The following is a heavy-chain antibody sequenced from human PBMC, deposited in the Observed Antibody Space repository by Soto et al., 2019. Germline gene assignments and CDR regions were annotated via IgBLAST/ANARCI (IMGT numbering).Heavy chain of an antibody. Sequence: QVVLLQSGAEVKEPGSSVRVSCQVSGSTFNNFAFSWVRQAPGHGPEWMGGIVVDSNTAEYSQRFQDRVTITADTSTDTLYMELGSVTFEDTAVYYCARAIKRWEVNYYFDFWGQGTLVTVSS. D-gene: IGHD1-26*01. V-gene: IGHV1-69*06. CDR3: ARAIKRWEVNYYFDF. CDR2: IVVDSNTA. CDR1: GSTFNNFA. J-gene: IGHJ4*02.